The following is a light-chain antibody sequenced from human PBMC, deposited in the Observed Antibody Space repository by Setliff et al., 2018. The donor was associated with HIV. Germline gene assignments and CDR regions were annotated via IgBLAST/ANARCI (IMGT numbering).Light chain of an antibody. V-gene: IGLV3-21*01. CDR3: QMWDSSSDVV. J-gene: IGLJ3*02. CDR2: DNF. CDR1: NIGSKS. Sequence: SYALTQPPSVSVAPGKTARITCGGNNIGSKSVHWYQQKPGQAPVLVVYDNFDRPSGIPERFSGSNSGNTATLTISRVEAGDEADYYCQMWDSSSDVVFGGGTKGTVL.